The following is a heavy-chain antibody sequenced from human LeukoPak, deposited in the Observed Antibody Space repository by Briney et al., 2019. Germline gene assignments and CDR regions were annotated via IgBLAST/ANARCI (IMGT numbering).Heavy chain of an antibody. CDR2: FDPEDGET. J-gene: IGHJ4*02. D-gene: IGHD2-21*02. Sequence: ASVEVSCKVSGYTLTELSMHWVRQAPGKGLEWMGGFDPEDGETIYAQKFQGRVTMTEDTSTDTAYMELSSLRSEDTAVYYRATVLGGDCYSNWGQGTLVTVSS. CDR1: GYTLTELS. CDR3: ATVLGGDCYSN. V-gene: IGHV1-24*01.